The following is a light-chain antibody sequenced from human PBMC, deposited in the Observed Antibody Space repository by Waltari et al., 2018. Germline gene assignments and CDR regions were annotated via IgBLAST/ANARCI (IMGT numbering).Light chain of an antibody. CDR2: AAS. Sequence: DIQMTQSPSSLSASIGDRVTITCRASQSISIYLNWYQQKPGKAPKLLINAASNLQSGVPSRFSGKGSGTEFTLTISSLQPEDFATYYCQQSYSTPPYTFGQGTKLEIK. V-gene: IGKV1-39*01. J-gene: IGKJ2*01. CDR3: QQSYSTPPYT. CDR1: QSISIY.